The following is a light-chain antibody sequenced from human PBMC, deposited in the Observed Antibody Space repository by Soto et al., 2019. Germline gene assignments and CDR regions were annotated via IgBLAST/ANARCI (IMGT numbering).Light chain of an antibody. V-gene: IGKV1-39*01. J-gene: IGKJ1*01. CDR3: QHSYSTLWT. CDR2: AAS. Sequence: DIQMTQSPSSLSASVGDRVTITCRASQSISSYLNWYQQKPGKAPKLLIYAASSLQSGVPSRFSGSGSGTDFTLNISSLQPEDFATYYCQHSYSTLWTFGQGTKVDIK. CDR1: QSISSY.